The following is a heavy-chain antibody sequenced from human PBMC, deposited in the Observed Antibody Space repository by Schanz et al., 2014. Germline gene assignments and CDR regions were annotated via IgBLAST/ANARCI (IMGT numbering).Heavy chain of an antibody. V-gene: IGHV3-74*01. CDR3: AKGRFGELSAFDI. J-gene: IGHJ3*02. CDR2: INSVGSNT. Sequence: EVQLVQSGGGLVQPGGSLRLSCTASGFTFSSYWMHWVRQDPGKGLVWVARINSVGSNTDYADSVRGRFTISSDSSKNTLYLQMNSLRAEDTAVYYCAKGRFGELSAFDIWGQGTMVTVSS. CDR1: GFTFSSYW. D-gene: IGHD3-10*01.